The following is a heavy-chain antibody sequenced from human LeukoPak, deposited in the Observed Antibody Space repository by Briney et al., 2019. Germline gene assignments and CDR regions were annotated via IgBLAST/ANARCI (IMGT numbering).Heavy chain of an antibody. CDR3: VRDVEEVPAAMGVYYYYYMDV. CDR2: INKGGNRK. Sequence: GGSLRLSCEASGFTLRSYWMHWVRQGPGKGLTWVSRINKGGNRKDYADSAKGRFTISRDVAKNTLYLQMNSLRAEDTAMYFCVRDVEEVPAAMGVYYYYYMDVWGKGTTVTVS. J-gene: IGHJ6*03. D-gene: IGHD2-2*01. V-gene: IGHV3-74*01. CDR1: GFTLRSYW.